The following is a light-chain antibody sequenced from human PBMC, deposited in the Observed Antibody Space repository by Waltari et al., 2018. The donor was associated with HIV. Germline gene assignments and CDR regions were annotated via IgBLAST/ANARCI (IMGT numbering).Light chain of an antibody. CDR1: KLGDKY. CDR2: QDS. J-gene: IGLJ2*01. Sequence: SYELTQPPSVSVSPGQTASITCSGDKLGDKYACWYQQKPGQSPLRVIYQDSTRPSGIPERFSGSNSGNTATLTISGTQAMDEADYYCQAWDSSTVVFGGGTKLTVL. CDR3: QAWDSSTVV. V-gene: IGLV3-1*01.